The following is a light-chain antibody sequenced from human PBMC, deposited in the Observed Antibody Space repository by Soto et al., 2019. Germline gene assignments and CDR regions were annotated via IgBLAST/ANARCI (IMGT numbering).Light chain of an antibody. CDR3: QQYGSSPLT. CDR1: QSVSSSY. CDR2: GAS. J-gene: IGKJ3*01. Sequence: EIVLTQSPGTLSLSPGERATLSCRASQSVSSSYLAWYQQKPGQAPRLLIYGASSRATGIPHRFSGSGSGTDFTLTISSLEPEDFAVYYCQQYGSSPLTFGPGTKVDIK. V-gene: IGKV3-20*01.